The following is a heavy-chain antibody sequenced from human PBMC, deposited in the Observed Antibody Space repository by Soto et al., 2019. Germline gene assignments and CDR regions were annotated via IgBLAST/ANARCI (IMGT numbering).Heavy chain of an antibody. CDR1: GGSINSSSYF. J-gene: IGHJ4*02. D-gene: IGHD4-17*01. CDR3: AREAGDDYGDFDDY. Sequence: SETLSLTCSVSGGSINSSSYFWGWVRQPPGKGLEWIGRIYSTGTTTYNPALKSRVTMSVDRSKNQFSLKLTSVTAADTAVYYCAREAGDDYGDFDDYWGQGTQVTVSS. V-gene: IGHV4-39*07. CDR2: IYSTGTT.